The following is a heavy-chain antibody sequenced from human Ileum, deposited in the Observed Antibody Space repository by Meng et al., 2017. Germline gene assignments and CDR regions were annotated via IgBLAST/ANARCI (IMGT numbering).Heavy chain of an antibody. CDR1: GYTFRNYP. V-gene: IGHV1-3*01. Sequence: QVQLVQSGAEVKKVGASVKVSCTASGYTFRNYPLHCVRQAPGQRPEWMGWINAGNGNIKISQKFQGRITITSDTSATAYMELSSLRSEDTAVYFCARENDNWNYFDYWGQGSLVTVSS. CDR3: ARENDNWNYFDY. CDR2: INAGNGNI. D-gene: IGHD1-1*01. J-gene: IGHJ4*02.